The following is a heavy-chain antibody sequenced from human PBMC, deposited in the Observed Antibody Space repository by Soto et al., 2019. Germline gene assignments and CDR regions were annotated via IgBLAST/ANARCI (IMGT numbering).Heavy chain of an antibody. J-gene: IGHJ6*03. CDR1: GGSFGGYY. CDR2: INHSGST. D-gene: IGHD2-15*01. CDR3: ARTERIVVVVAAVDYYYYMDV. V-gene: IGHV4-34*01. Sequence: SETLSLTCAVYGGSFGGYYWSWIRQPPGKGLEWIGEINHSGSTNYNPSLKSRVTISVDTSKNQFSLKLSSVTAADTAVYYCARTERIVVVVAAVDYYYYMDVWGKGTTVTVPS.